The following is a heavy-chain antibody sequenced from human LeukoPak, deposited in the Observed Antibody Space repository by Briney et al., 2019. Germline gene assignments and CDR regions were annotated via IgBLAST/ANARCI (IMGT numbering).Heavy chain of an antibody. CDR2: INYSGST. J-gene: IGHJ4*02. CDR1: GGSITSRSNY. V-gene: IGHV4-39*07. D-gene: IGHD6-6*01. CDR3: ARVRIAARRFDY. Sequence: PSETLSLTCTVSGGSITSRSNYWGWIRQPPGKGLEWIGSINYSGSTYYNPSLKSRVTISVDTSKNQFSLKLSSVTAADTAVYYCARVRIAARRFDYWGQGTLATVSS.